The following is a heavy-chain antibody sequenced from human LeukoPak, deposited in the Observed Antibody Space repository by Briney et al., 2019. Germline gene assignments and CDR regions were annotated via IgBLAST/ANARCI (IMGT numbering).Heavy chain of an antibody. Sequence: GGSLRLSCAASGSTFSSYAMSWVRQAPGKGLEWVSAISGSGGSTYYADSVKGRFTISRDNSKNTLYLQMNSLRAEDTAVYYCAKDLQVGDTYYFDYWGQGTLVTVSS. J-gene: IGHJ4*02. V-gene: IGHV3-23*01. CDR3: AKDLQVGDTYYFDY. CDR1: GSTFSSYA. D-gene: IGHD3-16*01. CDR2: ISGSGGST.